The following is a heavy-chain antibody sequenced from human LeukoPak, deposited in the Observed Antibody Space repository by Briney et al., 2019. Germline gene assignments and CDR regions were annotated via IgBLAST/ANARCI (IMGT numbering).Heavy chain of an antibody. CDR3: ARGLVPEWFHFDY. J-gene: IGHJ4*02. CDR2: IFYTGDT. V-gene: IGHV4-30-4*01. CDR1: GDSISSGTHY. D-gene: IGHD3-10*01. Sequence: SQTLSLTCNVAGDSISSGTHYWSWIRQPPGKGLEWIGYIFYTGDTSYNPSLKSRIIISVDTSKNQFSLKLSSVTAADTAVYYCARGLVPEWFHFDYWGQGTLVTVSS.